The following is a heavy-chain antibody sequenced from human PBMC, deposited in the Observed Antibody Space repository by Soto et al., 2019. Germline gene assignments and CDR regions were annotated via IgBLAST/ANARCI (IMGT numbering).Heavy chain of an antibody. D-gene: IGHD2-15*01. CDR1: GGSISGGHYY. CDR3: ARGESGDVVVVAPTDY. Sequence: QVQLQESGPGLVKPSQTLSLTCTVSGGSISGGHYYWSWIRQHPGKGLEWIGYIFYSGATYYNPSLQRRLTISVDTSQNQFSLRLSSVTAADTAVYYCARGESGDVVVVAPTDYWGQGTLVTVSS. CDR2: IFYSGAT. V-gene: IGHV4-31*03. J-gene: IGHJ4*02.